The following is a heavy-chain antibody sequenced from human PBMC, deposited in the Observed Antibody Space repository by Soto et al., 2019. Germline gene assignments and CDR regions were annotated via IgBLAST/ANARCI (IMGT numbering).Heavy chain of an antibody. D-gene: IGHD3-3*01. J-gene: IGHJ4*02. V-gene: IGHV1-18*01. Sequence: QIQLVPSGAEVRKPGASVKVSCKASGYTFKSYGISWVRQTAGQGLEWLGWISAYNGDTKYAQNLQGRVSLTTGATTSSAYMELRSLRSDDTAVYYCARYFWSGQLPYYVDYWGQGTLVTVSS. CDR3: ARYFWSGQLPYYVDY. CDR2: ISAYNGDT. CDR1: GYTFKSYG.